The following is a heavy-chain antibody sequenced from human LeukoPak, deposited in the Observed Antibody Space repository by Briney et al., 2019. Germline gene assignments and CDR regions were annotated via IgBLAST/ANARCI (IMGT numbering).Heavy chain of an antibody. V-gene: IGHV3-11*03. CDR2: ISSRSSYT. CDR3: ARGYNYPDY. Sequence: PGGSLRLSCAASGFTFSDCYMNWIRQAPGKGLEWVSYISSRSSYTNYADSVKGRFTISRDNAKNSLYLQMNSLRAEDTALYYCARGYNYPDYWGQGTLLTVSS. D-gene: IGHD5-24*01. J-gene: IGHJ4*02. CDR1: GFTFSDCY.